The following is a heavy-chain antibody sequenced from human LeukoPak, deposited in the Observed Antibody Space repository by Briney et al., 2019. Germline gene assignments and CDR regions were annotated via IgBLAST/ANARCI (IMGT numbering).Heavy chain of an antibody. CDR1: GFTFTSRW. J-gene: IGHJ6*03. V-gene: IGHV3-7*01. CDR3: ARSTYYDILTGYYDYYYYYMDV. D-gene: IGHD3-9*01. CDR2: IKQDGSEK. Sequence: PGGSLRLSCAASGFTFTSRWMNWVRQAPGKGLEWVANIKQDGSEKYYVDSVKGRFTISRDNAKNSLYLQMNSLRAEDTAVYYCARSTYYDILTGYYDYYYYYMDVWGKGTTVTISS.